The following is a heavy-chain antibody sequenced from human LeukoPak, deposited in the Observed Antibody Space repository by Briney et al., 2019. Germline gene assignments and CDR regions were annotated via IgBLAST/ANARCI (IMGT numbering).Heavy chain of an antibody. D-gene: IGHD3-9*01. CDR3: AKDRVYDILTGSTGIDY. CDR1: GFTFDDYA. CDR2: ISGDGGST. J-gene: IGHJ4*02. Sequence: GGSLRLSCAASGFTFDDYAMHWVRQAPGKGLEWVSLISGDGGSTYYADSVKGRFTISRDNSKNSLYLQMNSLGTEDTALYYCAKDRVYDILTGSTGIDYWGQGTLVTVSS. V-gene: IGHV3-43*02.